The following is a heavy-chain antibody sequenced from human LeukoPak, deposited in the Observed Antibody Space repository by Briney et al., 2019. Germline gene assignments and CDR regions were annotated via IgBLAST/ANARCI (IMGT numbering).Heavy chain of an antibody. V-gene: IGHV4-59*01. CDR1: GGSISSYY. D-gene: IGHD6-19*01. CDR2: ISYSGNT. J-gene: IGHJ4*02. Sequence: SETLSLTCTVSGGSISSYYWSWIRQTPGKGLEWIGYISYSGNTNYNPSLKSRVTMLLGTSMTQFSLKLSSVTAADTAIYYCARDQFLHSSAYYGADYWGQGILVTVSS. CDR3: ARDQFLHSSAYYGADY.